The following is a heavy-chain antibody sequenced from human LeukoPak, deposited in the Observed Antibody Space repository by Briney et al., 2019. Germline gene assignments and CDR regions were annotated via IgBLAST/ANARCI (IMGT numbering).Heavy chain of an antibody. CDR2: IYYSGST. Sequence: SETVSLTCTVSGGSISSSSYFWRWIRQPPGKVLEWIVSIYYSGSTYYNPSLKSPVTISVDTSKNQFSLKRSSVTATDTAVYFGAIDVDYFYYWGEGTPVSVSS. CDR3: AIDVDYFYY. J-gene: IGHJ4*02. CDR1: GGSISSSSYF. V-gene: IGHV4-39*07.